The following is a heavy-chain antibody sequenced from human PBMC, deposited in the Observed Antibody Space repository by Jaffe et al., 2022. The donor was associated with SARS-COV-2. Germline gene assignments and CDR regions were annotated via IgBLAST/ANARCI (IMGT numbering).Heavy chain of an antibody. CDR3: AREWGVVVTHTDTRLDAFDI. CDR1: GYTFTSYY. CDR2: INPSGGST. V-gene: IGHV1-46*01. Sequence: QVQLVQSGAEVKKPGASVKVSCKASGYTFTSYYMHWVRQAPGQGLEWMGIINPSGGSTSYAQKFQGRVTMTRDTSTSTVYMELSSLRSEDTAVYYCAREWGVVVTHTDTRLDAFDIWGQGTMVTVSS. D-gene: IGHD3-22*01. J-gene: IGHJ3*02.